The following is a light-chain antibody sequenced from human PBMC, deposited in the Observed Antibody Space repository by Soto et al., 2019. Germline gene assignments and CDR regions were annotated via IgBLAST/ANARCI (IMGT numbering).Light chain of an antibody. V-gene: IGKV3-20*01. J-gene: IGKJ1*01. CDR2: GAS. Sequence: EIVLTQSPGTLSFSPGERATLSCRASQSVSSSYLAGYQQKPGQAPRLIIYGASSRATGIPDRFSGSGSGKYFNLPISSLEHEDFSVSYCHQDGSSTFTFGQGT. CDR1: QSVSSSY. CDR3: HQDGSSTFT.